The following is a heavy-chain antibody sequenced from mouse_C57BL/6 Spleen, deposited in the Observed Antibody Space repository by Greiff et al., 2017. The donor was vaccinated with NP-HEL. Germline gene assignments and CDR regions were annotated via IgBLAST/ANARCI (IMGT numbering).Heavy chain of an antibody. Sequence: QVQLQQPGAELVMPGASVKLSCKASGYTFTSYWMHWVKQRPGQGLEWIGEIDPSDSYTNYNQQFKGKSTLTVDKSSSTAYMQLSSLTSEDSAGYYCARRGDDYDGYAMDYWGQGTSVTVSS. CDR2: IDPSDSYT. CDR3: ARRGDDYDGYAMDY. V-gene: IGHV1-69*01. CDR1: GYTFTSYW. D-gene: IGHD2-4*01. J-gene: IGHJ4*01.